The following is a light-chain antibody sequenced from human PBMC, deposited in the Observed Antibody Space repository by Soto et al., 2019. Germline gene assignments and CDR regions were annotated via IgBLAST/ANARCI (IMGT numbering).Light chain of an antibody. Sequence: MAMTQSPATVPASPGESATLSCRASQSVSSSLAWYQQKPGQAPRLLIYGASTRATGIPAKFSGSGSGTEFTLTITSLQSEDFALYYCQEHNHRTQCTFGQGTKV. CDR1: QSVSSS. J-gene: IGKJ1*01. CDR3: QEHNHRTQCT. V-gene: IGKV3-15*01. CDR2: GAS.